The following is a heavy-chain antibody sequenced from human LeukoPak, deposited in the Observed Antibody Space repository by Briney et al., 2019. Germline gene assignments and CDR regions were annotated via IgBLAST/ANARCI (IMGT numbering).Heavy chain of an antibody. CDR2: IYTSGST. J-gene: IGHJ3*02. CDR3: ARDMAAVAATKRAFDI. D-gene: IGHD6-19*01. V-gene: IGHV4-4*07. Sequence: SETLSLTCTVSGGSISSYYWSWIRQPAGKGLEWIGRIYTSGSTNYNPSLKSRVTMSVDTSKNQFSLKLSSVTAADTAVYYCARDMAAVAATKRAFDIWGQGTMVTVSS. CDR1: GGSISSYY.